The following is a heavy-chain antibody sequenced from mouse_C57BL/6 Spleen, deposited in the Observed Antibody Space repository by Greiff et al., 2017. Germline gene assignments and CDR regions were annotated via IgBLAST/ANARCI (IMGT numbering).Heavy chain of an antibody. CDR1: GFTFSDYG. Sequence: DVMLVESGGGLVKPGGSLKLSCAASGFTFSDYGMHWVRQAPEKGLEWVAYISSGSSTIYYADTVKGRFTISRDNAKNTLFLKMTSLRSEDTAMYYCAQTGRGYFDYWGQGTTLTVSS. V-gene: IGHV5-17*01. J-gene: IGHJ2*01. D-gene: IGHD4-1*01. CDR2: ISSGSSTI. CDR3: AQTGRGYFDY.